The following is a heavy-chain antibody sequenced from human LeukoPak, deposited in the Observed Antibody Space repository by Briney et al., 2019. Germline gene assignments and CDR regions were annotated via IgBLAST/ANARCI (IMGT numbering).Heavy chain of an antibody. Sequence: ASVKVSCKASGYTFTSYGISWVRQAPGRGLEWMGWISAYNGNTNYAQKLQGRVTMTTDTSTSTAYMELRSLRSDDTAVYYCARVPAAIVWSWFDPWGQGTLVTVSS. CDR2: ISAYNGNT. V-gene: IGHV1-18*01. D-gene: IGHD2-2*02. CDR3: ARVPAAIVWSWFDP. CDR1: GYTFTSYG. J-gene: IGHJ5*02.